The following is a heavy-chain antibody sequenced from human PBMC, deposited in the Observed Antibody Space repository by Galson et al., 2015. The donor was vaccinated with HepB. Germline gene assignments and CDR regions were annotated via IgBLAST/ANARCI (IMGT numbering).Heavy chain of an antibody. CDR1: GFTFSSYA. CDR3: VKGGVRAAAASNWFDP. J-gene: IGHJ5*02. D-gene: IGHD6-13*01. Sequence: SLRLSCAASGFTFSSYAMHWVRQAPGKGLEYVSAISSNGGSTYYADSVKGRFTISRDNSKNTLYLQMSSLRAEDTAVYYCVKGGVRAAAASNWFDPWGQGTLVTVSS. CDR2: ISSNGGST. V-gene: IGHV3-64D*06.